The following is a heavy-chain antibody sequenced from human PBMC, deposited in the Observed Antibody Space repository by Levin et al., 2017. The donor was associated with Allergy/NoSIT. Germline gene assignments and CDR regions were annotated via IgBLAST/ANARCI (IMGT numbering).Heavy chain of an antibody. D-gene: IGHD1-14*01. CDR3: ARDGPDAN. CDR1: GFTFSSYG. V-gene: IGHV3-33*01. J-gene: IGHJ4*02. CDR2: IWYDGSNE. Sequence: LSGGSLRLSCVASGFTFSSYGMHWIRQAPGKGLEWVAFIWYDGSNEHYANSVKGRFTISRDDSKNTLYLHMDSLKVDDTAVYYCARDGPDANWGQGTLVTVSS.